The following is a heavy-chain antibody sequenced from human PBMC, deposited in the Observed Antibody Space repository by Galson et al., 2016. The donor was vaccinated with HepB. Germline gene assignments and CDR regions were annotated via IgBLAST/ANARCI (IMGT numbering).Heavy chain of an antibody. J-gene: IGHJ4*02. D-gene: IGHD6-19*01. CDR3: AREAYSGGWFFSH. Sequence: SLRLSCAASGFTFSNYAMHWVRQAPGKGLEWVAVISYDGSNKYYADSVKGRFTISRDNSENTLYLQINSLRIEDTAVYYCAREAYSGGWFFSHWGQGTLVVVSS. CDR1: GFTFSNYA. CDR2: ISYDGSNK. V-gene: IGHV3-30-3*01.